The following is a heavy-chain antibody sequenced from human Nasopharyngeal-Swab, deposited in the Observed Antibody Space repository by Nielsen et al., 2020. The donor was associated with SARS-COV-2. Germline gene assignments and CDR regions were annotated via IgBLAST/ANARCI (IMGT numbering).Heavy chain of an antibody. J-gene: IGHJ6*03. CDR2: ISGSGGST. D-gene: IGHD3-10*01. Sequence: GESLKISCAASGFTFSSYAMSWVRQAPGKGLEWVSAISGSGGSTYYADPVKGRFTISRDNSKNTLYLQMNSLRAEDTAVYYCAKRVAGKYYYMDVWGKGTTVTVSS. V-gene: IGHV3-23*01. CDR1: GFTFSSYA. CDR3: AKRVAGKYYYMDV.